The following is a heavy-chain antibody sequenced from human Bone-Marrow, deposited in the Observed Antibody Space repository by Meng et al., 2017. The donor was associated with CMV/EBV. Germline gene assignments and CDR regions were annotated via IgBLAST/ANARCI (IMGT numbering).Heavy chain of an antibody. CDR2: IIPILGTT. J-gene: IGHJ6*02. Sequence: SVKVSCKASGGTFSSSVTGWVRQAPGQGLEWMGGIIPILGTTVYAQKYQGGVTITVDKTTSTAYKELRSLRSEDTAGYYCARGHTVTTSYYYGMDVWGQGTTVTVSS. CDR1: GGTFSSSV. CDR3: ARGHTVTTSYYYGMDV. D-gene: IGHD4-11*01. V-gene: IGHV1-69*10.